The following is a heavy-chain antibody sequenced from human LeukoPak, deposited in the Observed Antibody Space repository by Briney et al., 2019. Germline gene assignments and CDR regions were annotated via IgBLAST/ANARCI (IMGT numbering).Heavy chain of an antibody. CDR2: INWNGGNT. V-gene: IGHV3-20*04. CDR3: ARGYFVRNDY. D-gene: IGHD3-10*02. Sequence: GGSLRLSCAASGFTFSSYGMSWVRQAPGKGLEWVSGINWNGGNTGYADSVKGRFTISRDNAKNSLYLQMNSLRAEDTTLYYCARGYFVRNDYWGQGTLVTVSS. CDR1: GFTFSSYG. J-gene: IGHJ4*02.